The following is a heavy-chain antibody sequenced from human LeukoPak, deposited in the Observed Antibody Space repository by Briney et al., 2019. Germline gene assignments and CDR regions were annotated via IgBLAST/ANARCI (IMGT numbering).Heavy chain of an antibody. CDR1: GYSISSGYY. V-gene: IGHV4-38-2*01. CDR2: IYHSGTT. CDR3: ARQGGSNSPYYYYYMDV. Sequence: PSETLSPTCAVSGYSISSGYYWGWFRQPPGKGPEWIGCIYHSGTTYYNPSLKSRVTISVDTSKNQFSLMISSVTAADTAVYYCARQGGSNSPYYYYYMDVWGKGTTVTVSS. D-gene: IGHD6-13*01. J-gene: IGHJ6*03.